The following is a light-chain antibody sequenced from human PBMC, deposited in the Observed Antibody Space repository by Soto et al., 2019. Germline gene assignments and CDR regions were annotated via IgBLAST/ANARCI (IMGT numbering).Light chain of an antibody. V-gene: IGLV2-14*01. CDR1: SSDVGRYNY. CDR3: SSYTSSSTYV. J-gene: IGLJ1*01. CDR2: EVS. Sequence: QSALTQPASVSGSPGQSITISCTGTSSDVGRYNYVSWYQQHPGKAPKLMIYEVSNRPSGVSNRFSGSKSGNTASLTISGLQAEDEADYYCSSYTSSSTYVFGTGTSSPS.